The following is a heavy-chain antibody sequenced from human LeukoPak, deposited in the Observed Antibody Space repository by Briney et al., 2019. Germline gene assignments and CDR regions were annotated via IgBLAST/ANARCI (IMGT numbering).Heavy chain of an antibody. CDR2: ILSTGTT. CDR1: GFPFSASA. J-gene: IGHJ5*02. CDR3: ATVKYDYGDPVGWFDP. Sequence: GGSLRLSCAASGFPFSASAVTWVRQAPGKGLEWVSHILSTGTTYYADSVRGRFTISRDNSKNTLYLLMTSLRADDTAVYYCATVKYDYGDPVGWFDPWGQGTLVTVSS. V-gene: IGHV3-23*01. D-gene: IGHD4-17*01.